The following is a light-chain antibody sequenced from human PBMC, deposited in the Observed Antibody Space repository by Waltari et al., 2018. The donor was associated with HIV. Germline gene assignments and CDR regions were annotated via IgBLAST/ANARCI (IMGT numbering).Light chain of an antibody. CDR1: SSNLAGNY. J-gene: IGLJ3*02. Sequence: QSVLTQPPSVSAAPGQKVTISCSGSSSNLAGNYVSSYQQPPGTAPKPLIYDNNKRPLGIPDRFSGSKSGTSATLGITGLQTGDEADYYCGTWDNSLRTWVFGGGTKLTVL. CDR2: DNN. CDR3: GTWDNSLRTWV. V-gene: IGLV1-51*01.